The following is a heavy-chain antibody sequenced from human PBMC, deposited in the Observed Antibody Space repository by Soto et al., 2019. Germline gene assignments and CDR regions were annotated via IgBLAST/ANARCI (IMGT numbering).Heavy chain of an antibody. J-gene: IGHJ6*02. CDR1: GGSISSYY. CDR2: IYYSGST. V-gene: IGHV4-59*01. Sequence: SETLSLTCTVSGGSISSYYCIWSRHPPVRGLEWIGYIYYSGSTNYNPSLKSRVTISVDTSENQFSLKLSSVTAADTAVYYCASRDTAMDYGMDVWGQGTTVTVSS. D-gene: IGHD5-18*01. CDR3: ASRDTAMDYGMDV.